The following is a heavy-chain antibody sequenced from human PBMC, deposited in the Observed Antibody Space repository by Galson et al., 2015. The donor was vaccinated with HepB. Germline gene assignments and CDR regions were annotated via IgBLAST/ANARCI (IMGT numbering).Heavy chain of an antibody. CDR2: ISGSDGST. V-gene: IGHV3-23*01. CDR3: AKDLTGYLAAGPDY. Sequence: SLRLSCAASGFTFSSYAMSWVRQAPGKGLEWVSAISGSDGSTYYADSVKGRFTISRDNSKNTLYLQLNSLRAEDTAVYYFAKDLTGYLAAGPDYCGHRTL. D-gene: IGHD6-13*01. J-gene: IGHJ4*01. CDR1: GFTFSSYA.